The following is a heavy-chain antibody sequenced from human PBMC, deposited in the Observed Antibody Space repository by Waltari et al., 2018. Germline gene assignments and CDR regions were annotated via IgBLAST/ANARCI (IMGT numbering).Heavy chain of an antibody. D-gene: IGHD3-22*01. J-gene: IGHJ4*02. V-gene: IGHV1-69*12. CDR1: GGTSSSYV. CDR3: ARSHYYDRIGDYPSLGAFDY. CDR2: IIPIFGTP. Sequence: QVQLVQPGAEVKKPGSSVKVSCKASGGTSSSYVISWVRKAPGQGLEWMGGIIPIFGTPNYAQKFQGRVTIIADESTSTAYMELSSLRSEDTAVYYCARSHYYDRIGDYPSLGAFDYWGQGTLVTVSS.